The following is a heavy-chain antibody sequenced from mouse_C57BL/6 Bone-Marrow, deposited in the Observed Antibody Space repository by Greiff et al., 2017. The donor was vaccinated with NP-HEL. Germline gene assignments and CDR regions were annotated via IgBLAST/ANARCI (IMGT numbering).Heavy chain of an antibody. CDR1: GYTFTSYW. D-gene: IGHD1-1*01. CDR2: IHPNSGST. J-gene: IGHJ4*01. CDR3: ARRTVVAYYDAMDY. V-gene: IGHV1-64*01. Sequence: QVQLQQPGAELVKPGASVKLSCKASGYTFTSYWMHWVKQRPGQGLEWIGMIHPNSGSTNYNEKFKSKATLTVDKSSSTAYMQLSSLTSEDSAVYYCARRTVVAYYDAMDYWGQGTSVTVSS.